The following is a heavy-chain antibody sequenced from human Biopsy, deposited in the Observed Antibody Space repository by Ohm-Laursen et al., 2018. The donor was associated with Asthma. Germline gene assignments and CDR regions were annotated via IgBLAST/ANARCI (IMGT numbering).Heavy chain of an antibody. CDR2: MSFDGSQT. J-gene: IGHJ6*02. V-gene: IGHV3-30*03. CDR3: ARDKPSHIDYYYGMDV. Sequence: SLRLSCTAPGFSFNIYGKHWVRQAPGKGLEWVAVMSFDGSQTYYADSVKGRFTISRDNSKNTLYLRMNSLRAEDTAVYYCARDKPSHIDYYYGMDVWGQGTTVTVSS. CDR1: GFSFNIYG.